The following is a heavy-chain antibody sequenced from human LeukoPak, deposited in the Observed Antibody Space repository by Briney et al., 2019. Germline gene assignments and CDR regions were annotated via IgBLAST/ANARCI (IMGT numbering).Heavy chain of an antibody. V-gene: IGHV3-30*18. J-gene: IGHJ6*02. CDR3: AKGGNDYYYYGMDV. D-gene: IGHD3-10*01. CDR2: ISYDGSNK. Sequence: PGGSLRLSCAASGFTFRSYGMHWVRQAPGKGLEWVAVISYDGSNKYYGGSVKGRFTISRDNSKNTLYLQMNSLRAEDTAVYYYAKGGNDYYYYGMDVWGQGTTVTVSS. CDR1: GFTFRSYG.